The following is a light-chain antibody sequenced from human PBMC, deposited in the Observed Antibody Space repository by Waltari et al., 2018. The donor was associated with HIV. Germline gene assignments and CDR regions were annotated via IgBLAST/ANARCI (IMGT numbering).Light chain of an antibody. Sequence: QSVLTQPPSVSAAPGQRVTISCSGDNSNLGNNFVSWYQQVPGRAPRLVIYANETRPPGIPDRFAASKAGISATLGITGLQIVDEADYYCGTWDSSLNLYVFGTGTTVAVL. V-gene: IGLV1-51*01. CDR1: NSNLGNNF. CDR2: ANE. CDR3: GTWDSSLNLYV. J-gene: IGLJ1*01.